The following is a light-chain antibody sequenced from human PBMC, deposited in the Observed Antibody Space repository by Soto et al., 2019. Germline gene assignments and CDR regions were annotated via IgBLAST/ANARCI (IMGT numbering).Light chain of an antibody. CDR1: SSDVGDYNY. J-gene: IGLJ3*02. CDR3: SSYTSSGTWV. CDR2: EVA. Sequence: QSALTQPASVSGSPGQSITISCTATSSDVGDYNYVSWYQQYPGKAPKLVIYEVANRPSGVSSRFSGSKSGHTASLTISGLQAEDESDYYCSSYTSSGTWVFGGGTKVTV. V-gene: IGLV2-14*01.